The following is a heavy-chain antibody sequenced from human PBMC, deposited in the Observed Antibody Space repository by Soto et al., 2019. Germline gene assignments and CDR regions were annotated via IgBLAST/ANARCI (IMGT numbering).Heavy chain of an antibody. J-gene: IGHJ4*02. CDR1: GYTFASYD. CDR3: ARDPPPPDY. CDR2: ISAYNGNT. Sequence: QVQLVQSGAEVKKPGASVKVSCKASGYTFASYDISWMRQAPGQGLEWMGWISAYNGNTNYAQKLQGRVTMTTDTSTRTAYMELRSLRYDDTAVYYCARDPPPPDYWGQGTLVTVSS. V-gene: IGHV1-18*01.